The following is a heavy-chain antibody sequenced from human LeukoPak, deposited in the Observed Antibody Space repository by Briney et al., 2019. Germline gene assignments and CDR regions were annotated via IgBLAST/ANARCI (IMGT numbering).Heavy chain of an antibody. J-gene: IGHJ4*02. CDR1: GFSFSNYG. Sequence: GGSLRLSCVASGFSFSNYGTHWVRQAPGKGLEWVTFMQYDGSVEFYADSVKGRFTISRDNSKNTVYLQMNSLRVEDTAVYYCAKDGGGYCSSTTCYTTPDYWGQGTSVTVSS. CDR3: AKDGGGYCSSTTCYTTPDY. D-gene: IGHD2-2*02. CDR2: MQYDGSVE. V-gene: IGHV3-30*02.